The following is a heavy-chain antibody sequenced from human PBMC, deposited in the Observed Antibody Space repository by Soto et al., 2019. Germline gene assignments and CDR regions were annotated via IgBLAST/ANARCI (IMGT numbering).Heavy chain of an antibody. CDR3: ARGGGDYGDYLDY. Sequence: ELQLVESGGGLVQPGGSLRLSCVASGFSFSTYWMHWVRQAPGKGLVWVSRINTAGTTTPYADSVTGRFTISRDNAKNALYLQMNSRSAEDTAVYYCARGGGDYGDYLDYWGQGALVTVSS. V-gene: IGHV3-74*01. J-gene: IGHJ4*02. CDR1: GFSFSTYW. CDR2: INTAGTTT. D-gene: IGHD4-17*01.